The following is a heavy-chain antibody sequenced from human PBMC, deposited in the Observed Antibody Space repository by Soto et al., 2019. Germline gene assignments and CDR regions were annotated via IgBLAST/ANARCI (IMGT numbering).Heavy chain of an antibody. J-gene: IGHJ5*02. CDR3: ARLPTGFPNWFDP. CDR2: IGGSGDST. D-gene: IGHD4-17*01. Sequence: GGSLRLSCAASGFTFSNYAMSWVRQAPGKGLEWVSNIGGSGDSTDYADSVKGRFTISADKSISTAYLQWNTLKTSDTATYYCARLPTGFPNWFDPWGQGTLVTVSS. CDR1: GFTFSNYA. V-gene: IGHV3-23*01.